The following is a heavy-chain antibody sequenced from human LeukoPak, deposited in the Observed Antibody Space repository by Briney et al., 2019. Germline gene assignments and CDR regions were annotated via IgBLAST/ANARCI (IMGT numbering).Heavy chain of an antibody. J-gene: IGHJ6*03. V-gene: IGHV3-66*01. CDR2: IYSGGST. CDR1: GFTVSSNY. Sequence: GGSLRLSCAASGFTVSSNYMSWVRQAPGKGLEWVSVIYSGGSTYYADSVKGRFTISRDNSKNTLYLQMNSLRAEDTAVYYCARTTPMVRGVITDYYYYMDVWGKGTTVTISS. CDR3: ARTTPMVRGVITDYYYYMDV. D-gene: IGHD3-10*01.